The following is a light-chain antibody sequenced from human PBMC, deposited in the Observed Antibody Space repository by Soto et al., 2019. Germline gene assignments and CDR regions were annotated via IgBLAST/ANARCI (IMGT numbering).Light chain of an antibody. CDR3: QQYTTYSWT. CDR1: QSISTW. V-gene: IGKV1-5*03. Sequence: DIQMTQSPSTLSASVGDTVTITCRASQSISTWLAWYQQKPGKAPEVLIYKASSLKSGVPSRFSGSGSGTEFTLTISSLQPDDFATYYCQQYTTYSWTFGQGTKVEVK. J-gene: IGKJ1*01. CDR2: KAS.